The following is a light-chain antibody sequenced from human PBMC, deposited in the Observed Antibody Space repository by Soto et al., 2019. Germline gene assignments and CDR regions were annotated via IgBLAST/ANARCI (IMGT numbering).Light chain of an antibody. J-gene: IGKJ4*01. Sequence: EFVLTQSPGKLSLSPGERATLSCRASHSISRGFLAWYQQKPGQAPRLLIYGTSNRGTGIPDRFSGSGSGTDFTLTISRLEPEDFAVYYCQQFGSSPPLTFGGGTKVDIK. V-gene: IGKV3-20*01. CDR2: GTS. CDR3: QQFGSSPPLT. CDR1: HSISRGF.